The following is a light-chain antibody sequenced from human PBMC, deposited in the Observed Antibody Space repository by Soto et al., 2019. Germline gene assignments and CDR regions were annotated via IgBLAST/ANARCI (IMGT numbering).Light chain of an antibody. CDR3: MQALQTPPT. Sequence: IVMTQSPLSLPVTPGEPASISCRSSQSLLHSNGYNYLDWYLQKPGQSPQLLIYLGSNRASGVPDRFSGSGSGTDFTLRISRVEAEDVGAYYCMQALQTPPTFGQGNKVDIK. J-gene: IGKJ1*01. CDR2: LGS. V-gene: IGKV2-28*01. CDR1: QSLLHSNGYNY.